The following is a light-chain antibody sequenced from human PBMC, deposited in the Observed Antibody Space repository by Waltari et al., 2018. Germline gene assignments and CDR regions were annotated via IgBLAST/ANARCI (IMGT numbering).Light chain of an antibody. CDR2: WAS. Sequence: DIVMTQSPDSLAVSLGERATINCKSSQSVLYSSNNKNYLAWYQQKPGQPPKLLIYWASTRESGVPDRFSGGGSGTDFTLTISSLQAEDVAVYYCQQYYSTPLTFGPGTKVDIK. CDR3: QQYYSTPLT. J-gene: IGKJ3*01. V-gene: IGKV4-1*01. CDR1: QSVLYSSNNKNY.